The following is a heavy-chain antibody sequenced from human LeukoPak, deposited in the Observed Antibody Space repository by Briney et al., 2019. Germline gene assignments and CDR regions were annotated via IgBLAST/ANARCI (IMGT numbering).Heavy chain of an antibody. CDR3: ARRGYSYGPDY. V-gene: IGHV4-39*01. CDR1: GGSTSSSSYY. CDR2: IYYSGST. Sequence: TSETLSLTCTVSGGSTSSSSYYWGWIRQPPGKGLEWIGSIYYSGSTYYNPSLKSRVTISVDTSKNQFSLKLSSVTAADTAMYYCARRGYSYGPDYWGQGTLVTVSS. D-gene: IGHD5-18*01. J-gene: IGHJ4*02.